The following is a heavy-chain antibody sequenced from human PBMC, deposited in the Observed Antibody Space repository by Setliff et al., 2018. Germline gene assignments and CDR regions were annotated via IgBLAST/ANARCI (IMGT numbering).Heavy chain of an antibody. D-gene: IGHD3-10*01. CDR1: GYTFTSYA. V-gene: IGHV1-3*01. J-gene: IGHJ4*02. Sequence: GASVKVSCKASGYTFTSYAMHWVRQAPGQRLEWMGWINAGNGNTKYSQKFQGRVTITRDTSASTAYMELSSLRSEDTAVYYCARDRFVYSGSGSLVFDYWGQGTLVTVSS. CDR2: INAGNGNT. CDR3: ARDRFVYSGSGSLVFDY.